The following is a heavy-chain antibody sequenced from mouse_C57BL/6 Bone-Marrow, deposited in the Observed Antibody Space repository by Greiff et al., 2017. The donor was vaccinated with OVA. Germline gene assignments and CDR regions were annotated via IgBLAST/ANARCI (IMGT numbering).Heavy chain of an antibody. V-gene: IGHV5-6*01. Sequence: EVKLVESGGDLVKPGGSLKLSCAASGFTFSSYGMSWVRQTPDKRLEWVATISSGGSYTYYPDSVKGRFTISRDNAKNTLYLQMSRLKAEDTATYYCARDRGTGTFDYWGQGTTLTVSS. J-gene: IGHJ2*01. CDR2: ISSGGSYT. CDR3: ARDRGTGTFDY. CDR1: GFTFSSYG. D-gene: IGHD4-1*01.